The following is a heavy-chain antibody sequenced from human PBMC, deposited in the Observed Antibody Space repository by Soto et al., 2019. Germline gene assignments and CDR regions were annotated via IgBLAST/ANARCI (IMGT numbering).Heavy chain of an antibody. J-gene: IGHJ6*02. V-gene: IGHV3-23*01. D-gene: IGHD2-2*01. CDR1: GFTFSSYA. Sequence: GSLRLSCAASGFTFSSYAMKWVRQAPGKGLEWVSLIGESGTPTYYADSVKGRFTISRDNSGNTLFLEMYSLRAEDTAVYYCARYIPGVRYYGMDVWAQGTKVTVSS. CDR3: ARYIPGVRYYGMDV. CDR2: IGESGTPT.